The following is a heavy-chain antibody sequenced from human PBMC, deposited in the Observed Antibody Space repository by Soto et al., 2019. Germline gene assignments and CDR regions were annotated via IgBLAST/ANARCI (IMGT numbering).Heavy chain of an antibody. V-gene: IGHV4-59*01. J-gene: IGHJ4*02. CDR3: ARGGGSSPHYFDY. CDR1: GGIISGNY. D-gene: IGHD6-13*01. CDR2: ISYVGST. Sequence: SETLSLTCTVSGGIISGNYWSWIRQSPGEGLEWIGDISYVGSTNYNPSLKSRVTMSLDTSKNQFSLKLSSVNAADTAVYFCARGGGSSPHYFDYWGQGTLVTVSS.